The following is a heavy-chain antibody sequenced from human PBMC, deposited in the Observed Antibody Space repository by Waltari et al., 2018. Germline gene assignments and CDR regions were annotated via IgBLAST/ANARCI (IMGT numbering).Heavy chain of an antibody. V-gene: IGHV3-15*01. J-gene: IGHJ5*02. CDR2: IKRSADGGAA. Sequence: EVQLVESGGGLVKPGGSLRLSCAASGFNFFDTWMTWVRQAPGKGLEWVGRIKRSADGGAAEYAPPVNRRFIISRDDSTSTLYLQMNSLKSEDTAVYYCITDPANAYVRWFDPWGQGTLVTVSS. CDR1: GFNFFDTW. CDR3: ITDPANAYVRWFDP. D-gene: IGHD2-2*01.